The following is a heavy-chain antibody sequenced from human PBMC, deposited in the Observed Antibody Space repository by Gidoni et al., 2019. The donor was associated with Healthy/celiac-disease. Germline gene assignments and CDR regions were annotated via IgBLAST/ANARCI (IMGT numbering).Heavy chain of an antibody. J-gene: IGHJ6*02. CDR3: ARFDSSGYYYYYGMDV. CDR1: GGTFSSYA. CDR2: ILPIFGTA. Sequence: QVQLVQSGAEVKKPGSSVKVSCKDSGGTFSSYAIRWVRQAPGQGLEGMGGILPIFGTANYAQKFQGRVTITADESTSTSYMELSSLRSEDTAVYYCARFDSSGYYYYYGMDVWGQGTTVTVSS. V-gene: IGHV1-69*01. D-gene: IGHD3-22*01.